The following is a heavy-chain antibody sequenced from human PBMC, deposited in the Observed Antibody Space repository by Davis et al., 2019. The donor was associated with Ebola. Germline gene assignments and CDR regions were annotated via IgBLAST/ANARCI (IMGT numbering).Heavy chain of an antibody. V-gene: IGHV1-18*01. D-gene: IGHD3-22*01. J-gene: IGHJ5*02. CDR1: GYTFTSYG. CDR3: AREGITMIFNWFDP. CDR2: ISAYNGNT. Sequence: ASVKVSCKASGYTFTSYGISWVRQAPGQGLEWMGWISAYNGNTNYAQKLQGRFTMTTDTSTSTAYMELRSLRSDDTAVYYCAREGITMIFNWFDPWGQGTLVTVSS.